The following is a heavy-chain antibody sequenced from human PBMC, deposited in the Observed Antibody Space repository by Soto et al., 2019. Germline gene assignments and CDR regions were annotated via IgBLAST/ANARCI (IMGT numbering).Heavy chain of an antibody. D-gene: IGHD3-10*01. CDR1: GFTFSSYG. CDR3: AKDRMGAGVRGYFDY. V-gene: IGHV3-30*18. Sequence: VQLVESGGGVVQPGKSLRLSCVGSGFTFSSYGMDWVRQAPGKGLEWVAVISYDGSNKYYADSVKGRFTISRDNSKNTLYLQMSSLRADDTAVYYCAKDRMGAGVRGYFDYWGQGTLVTVSS. J-gene: IGHJ4*02. CDR2: ISYDGSNK.